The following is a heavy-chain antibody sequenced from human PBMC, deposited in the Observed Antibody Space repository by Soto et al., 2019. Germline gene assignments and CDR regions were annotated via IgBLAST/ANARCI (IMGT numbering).Heavy chain of an antibody. V-gene: IGHV2-5*02. CDR1: GFSLITTGSG. D-gene: IGHD4-17*01. CDR3: VHLITAVTTFGMDV. Sequence: QITLKESGPTLVEPTQTLTLTCTFSGFSLITTGSGVAWIRQPPGKALEWLALIYWDHDKRYNPSLKTRLTITKDTSKNQVALTITNIDPVDTATYFCVHLITAVTTFGMDVWGQGTAVTVSS. CDR2: IYWDHDK. J-gene: IGHJ6*02.